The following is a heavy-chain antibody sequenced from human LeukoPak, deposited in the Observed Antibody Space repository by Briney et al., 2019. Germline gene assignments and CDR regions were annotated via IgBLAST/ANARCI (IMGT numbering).Heavy chain of an antibody. CDR2: IKQDGSEK. CDR3: ARGHSQSKYRQLDS. Sequence: GGSLRLSCAASGFSLDTYWMSWVRQAPGKGLEWVANIKQDGSEKDYVDSVKGRFTISRDNARNSLYLQMNSLRAEDTGVYYCARGHSQSKYRQLDSWGQGSLVIVSS. D-gene: IGHD3-16*02. J-gene: IGHJ4*02. CDR1: GFSLDTYW. V-gene: IGHV3-7*04.